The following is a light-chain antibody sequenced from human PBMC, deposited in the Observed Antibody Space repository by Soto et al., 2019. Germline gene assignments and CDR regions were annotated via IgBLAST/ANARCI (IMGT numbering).Light chain of an antibody. CDR2: DAS. Sequence: DIQMTQSPSALSASTGDRVTITCQASQDIRNYLNWYQQKPGKAPKLLIYDASKLQTGVPSRFRGSVSGTTFTFIISSLQPEDFAIYYCQQYDKLVTFGQGTKVEMK. CDR1: QDIRNY. V-gene: IGKV1-33*01. J-gene: IGKJ1*01. CDR3: QQYDKLVT.